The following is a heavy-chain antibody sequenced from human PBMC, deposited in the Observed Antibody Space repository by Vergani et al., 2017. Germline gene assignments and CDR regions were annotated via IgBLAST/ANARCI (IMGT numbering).Heavy chain of an antibody. J-gene: IGHJ6*03. CDR1: GFTFNQYG. D-gene: IGHD6-19*01. Sequence: QVQLVESGGGVVQPERSLRLSCAASGFTFNQYGMHWVRQAPGKGLEWVAVTWYDGNNKQYADSVKGRFTISRDNSKSTMYLQMNSLRDEDTGVYYCARDSSGLYYMDVWGKGTTVTVSS. CDR3: ARDSSGLYYMDV. V-gene: IGHV3-33*01. CDR2: TWYDGNNK.